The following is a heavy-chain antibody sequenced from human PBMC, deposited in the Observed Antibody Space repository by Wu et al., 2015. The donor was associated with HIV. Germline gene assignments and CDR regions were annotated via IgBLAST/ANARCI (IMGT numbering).Heavy chain of an antibody. CDR1: GYTFTSYG. Sequence: LVQSGAEVKKPGASVKVSCKASGYTFTSYGISWVRQAPGQGLEWMGWISVYNGNTNYAQKLQGRVTMTTDTSTSTAYMELRSLRSDDTAVYYCARDDCSSTSCYTGWFDPWGQGTLVTVSS. CDR2: ISVYNGNT. J-gene: IGHJ5*02. D-gene: IGHD2-2*02. CDR3: ARDDCSSTSCYTGWFDP. V-gene: IGHV1-18*01.